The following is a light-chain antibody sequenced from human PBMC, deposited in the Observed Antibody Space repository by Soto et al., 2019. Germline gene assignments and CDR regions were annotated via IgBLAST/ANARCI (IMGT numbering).Light chain of an antibody. Sequence: QPVLTQPPSVSGAPGQRVTISCTGSSSNVGAGFDIHWYQQLPGTAPKRLIYGNNNRPSGVPDRFSGSKSGTSASLAITGLQAEDEADYFCQSYDSSLSFYVFGTGTKLTVL. J-gene: IGLJ1*01. V-gene: IGLV1-40*01. CDR1: SSNVGAGFD. CDR2: GNN. CDR3: QSYDSSLSFYV.